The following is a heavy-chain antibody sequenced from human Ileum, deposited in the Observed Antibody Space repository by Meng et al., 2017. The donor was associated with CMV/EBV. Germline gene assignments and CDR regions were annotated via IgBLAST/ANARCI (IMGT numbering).Heavy chain of an antibody. J-gene: IGHJ4*02. D-gene: IGHD6-6*01. CDR1: GYTFSGYY. CDR2: INPNSGGT. Sequence: ASVKVSCKASGYTFSGYYMHWVRQAPGQGLEWMGWINPNSGGTNYAQNFQGRVTMTRDTSISTAYMELSGLRSDDTAVYYCARDLESSTASRPRRTPFDYWGQGTLVTVSS. CDR3: ARDLESSTASRPRRTPFDY. V-gene: IGHV1-2*02.